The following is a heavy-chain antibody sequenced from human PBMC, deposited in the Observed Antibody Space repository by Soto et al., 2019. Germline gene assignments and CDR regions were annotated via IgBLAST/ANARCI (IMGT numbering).Heavy chain of an antibody. Sequence: SETLSLTCTVSSGSISSRSYCRGWIRQPPGKGLEWIGNLCYSGSTYYNPSLKSRVTISVDTYKNKFSLRLSSVTAADTAVYYCARLSNYEINWFDRWGQGTLVTVSS. CDR1: SGSISSRSYC. V-gene: IGHV4-39*01. CDR3: ARLSNYEINWFDR. J-gene: IGHJ5*02. CDR2: LCYSGST. D-gene: IGHD4-4*01.